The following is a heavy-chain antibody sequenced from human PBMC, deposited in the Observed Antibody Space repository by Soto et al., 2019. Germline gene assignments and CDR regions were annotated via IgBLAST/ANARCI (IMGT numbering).Heavy chain of an antibody. J-gene: IGHJ3*02. V-gene: IGHV3-23*01. CDR2: ISGSGGST. D-gene: IGHD3-22*01. Sequence: VGSLRLSCAASGFTFSSYAMSWVRQAPGKGLEWASAISGSGGSTYYADSVKGRFTISRDNSKNTLYLQMNSLRAEDTAVYYCAKDSRQYYSDSSGGEAFDIWGQGTMVTVSS. CDR1: GFTFSSYA. CDR3: AKDSRQYYSDSSGGEAFDI.